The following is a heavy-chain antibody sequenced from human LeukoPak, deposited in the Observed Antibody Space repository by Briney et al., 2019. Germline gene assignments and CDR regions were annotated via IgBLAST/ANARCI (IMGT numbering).Heavy chain of an antibody. V-gene: IGHV3-21*01. CDR3: ARDKLGDAFDI. J-gene: IGHJ3*02. CDR2: ISSSSSYI. D-gene: IGHD6-13*01. CDR1: GFTFSSCS. Sequence: PGGSLRLSCAASGFTFSSCSMNWVRQAPGKGLEWVSSISSSSSYIYYADSVKGRFTISRDNAKNSLYLQMNSLRAEDTAVYYCARDKLGDAFDIWGQGTMVTVSS.